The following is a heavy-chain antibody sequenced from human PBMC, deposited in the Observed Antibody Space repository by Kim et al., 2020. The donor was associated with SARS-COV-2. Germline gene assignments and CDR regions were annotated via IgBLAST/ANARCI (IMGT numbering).Heavy chain of an antibody. V-gene: IGHV3-23*01. CDR2: VTGRGATT. CDR1: GFTFNNYA. Sequence: GGSLRLSCTSSGFTFNNYAMTWVRQYPGKGLEWVSAVTGRGATTYYEDSVKRRFSISRDNSKNTLYLEMNSLRVEDTALYYCARGGPGNPLDFWVQGALVTVSS. D-gene: IGHD3-16*01. CDR3: ARGGPGNPLDF. J-gene: IGHJ4*02.